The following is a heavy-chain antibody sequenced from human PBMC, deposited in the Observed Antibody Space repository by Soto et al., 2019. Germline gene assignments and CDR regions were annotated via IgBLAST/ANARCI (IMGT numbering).Heavy chain of an antibody. CDR3: AKDYSNSRLYFDY. CDR2: ISYDGSNK. CDR1: GFTFSSYG. D-gene: IGHD4-4*01. V-gene: IGHV3-30*18. J-gene: IGHJ4*02. Sequence: PGGSLRLSCAASGFTFSSYGMHWVRQAPGKGLEWVAVISYDGSNKYYADSVKGRFTISRDNSKNTLYLQMNSLRAEDTAVYYCAKDYSNSRLYFDYWGQGTLVTVS.